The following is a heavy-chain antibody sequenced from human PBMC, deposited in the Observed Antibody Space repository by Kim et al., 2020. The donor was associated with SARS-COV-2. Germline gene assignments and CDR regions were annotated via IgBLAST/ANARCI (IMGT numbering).Heavy chain of an antibody. D-gene: IGHD3-3*01. J-gene: IGHJ4*02. Sequence: GGSLRLSCAASGFTFSSYAMSWVRQAPGKGLEWVSAISGSGGSTYCADSVKGRFTISRDNSKNTLYLQMNSLRAEDTAVYYCAKDSSRSIFGVVITPDIHFDYWGQGTLVTVSS. CDR1: GFTFSSYA. CDR3: AKDSSRSIFGVVITPDIHFDY. CDR2: ISGSGGST. V-gene: IGHV3-23*01.